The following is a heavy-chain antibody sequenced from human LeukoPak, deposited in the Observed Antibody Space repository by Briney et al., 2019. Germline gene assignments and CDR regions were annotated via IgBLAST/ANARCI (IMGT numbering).Heavy chain of an antibody. CDR3: AKTYAYVALDY. CDR2: IRYDGSNK. J-gene: IGHJ4*02. D-gene: IGHD3-10*02. Sequence: GGSLRLSCAASGFTFSSYGMHWVRQAPGKGLEWVAFIRYDGSNKYYAGSVKGRFTISRDNSKNTLYLQMNSLRAEDTAVYYCAKTYAYVALDYWGQGTLVTVSS. CDR1: GFTFSSYG. V-gene: IGHV3-30*02.